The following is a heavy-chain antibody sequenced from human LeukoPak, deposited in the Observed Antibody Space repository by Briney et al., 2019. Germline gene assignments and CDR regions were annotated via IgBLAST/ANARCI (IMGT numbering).Heavy chain of an antibody. CDR3: APRSSVTSFDI. V-gene: IGHV2-5*01. Sequence: DSGPTLVQPTQTLTLTYTLSGFPLSATAVCVGWIRQPPGKALEWLGFVYCNDDKRYSPSLKTRLTLTKETSKHQVVLTMNNMDPADTATCYCAPRSSVTSFDIWGQGTMVSVSS. CDR1: GFPLSATAVC. CDR2: VYCNDDK. D-gene: IGHD3-10*01. J-gene: IGHJ3*02.